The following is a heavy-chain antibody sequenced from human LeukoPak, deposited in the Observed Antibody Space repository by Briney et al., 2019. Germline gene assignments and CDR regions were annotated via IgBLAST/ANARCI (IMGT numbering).Heavy chain of an antibody. CDR3: ARRYTSASGSDY. V-gene: IGHV5-51*01. D-gene: IGHD6-19*01. CDR1: GYSFTSYW. J-gene: IGHJ4*02. Sequence: RGESLKISCKGSGYSFTSYWIGWVRQMPGKGLEWMGIIYPSDSDTRYSPPFQGQVTISADKSITTAYLQWSSLKASDTAMYYCARRYTSASGSDYWGQGTLVTVSS. CDR2: IYPSDSDT.